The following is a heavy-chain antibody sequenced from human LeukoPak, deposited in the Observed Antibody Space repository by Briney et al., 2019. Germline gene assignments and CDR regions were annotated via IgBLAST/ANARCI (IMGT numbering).Heavy chain of an antibody. V-gene: IGHV3-64D*06. Sequence: SGGSLRLSCSASGFTFSSYTIHWVRQAPGKGLEFVSAITSNGGSAYYADSVKGRFTISRDNSKNTVYLQMSSLRAEDTAVYYCVIIRGYFDSSGSDYWGQGTLVTVSS. CDR2: ITSNGGSA. CDR1: GFTFSSYT. CDR3: VIIRGYFDSSGSDY. J-gene: IGHJ4*02. D-gene: IGHD3-9*01.